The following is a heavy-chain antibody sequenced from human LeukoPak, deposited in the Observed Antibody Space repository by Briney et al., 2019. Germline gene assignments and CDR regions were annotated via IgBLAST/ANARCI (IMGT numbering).Heavy chain of an antibody. CDR2: SIPIFGTA. CDR1: GGTFSSYA. J-gene: IGHJ4*02. CDR3: ATDKFFSGSYMYYFDY. Sequence: SGKVSCKASGGTFSSYAISWVRQAAGQWLELMGGSIPIFGTANYAQKFQGRVTITADESTSTAYMELSSLRSEDTAVYYCATDKFFSGSYMYYFDYWGQGTLVTVSS. V-gene: IGHV1-69*13. D-gene: IGHD1-26*01.